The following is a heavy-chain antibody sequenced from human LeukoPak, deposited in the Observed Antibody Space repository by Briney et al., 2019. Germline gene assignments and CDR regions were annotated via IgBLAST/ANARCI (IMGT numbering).Heavy chain of an antibody. CDR1: GGSISSGGYY. Sequence: SETLSLTCTVSGGSISSGGYYWSWIRQPPGKGLEWIGYIYHSGSTYYNPSLKSRVTISVDTSKNQFSLKLSSVTAADTAVYYCARGPRGTRRLDYWGQGTLVTVSS. V-gene: IGHV4-30-2*01. CDR3: ARGPRGTRRLDY. D-gene: IGHD1-7*01. J-gene: IGHJ4*02. CDR2: IYHSGST.